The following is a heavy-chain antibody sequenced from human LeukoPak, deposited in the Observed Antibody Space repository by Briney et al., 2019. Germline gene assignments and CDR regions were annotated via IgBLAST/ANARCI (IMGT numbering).Heavy chain of an antibody. CDR2: VVVGSGDT. Sequence: SVKVSCKASGFAFTSSALQWVRQARGQRLEWIGWVVVGSGDTNYAQKFQERVTITRDMSTNTAYMELSSLRSEDTAVYYCATGRELGEDAFDIWGQGTMVTVSS. J-gene: IGHJ3*02. V-gene: IGHV1-58*01. CDR1: GFAFTSSA. D-gene: IGHD1-26*01. CDR3: ATGRELGEDAFDI.